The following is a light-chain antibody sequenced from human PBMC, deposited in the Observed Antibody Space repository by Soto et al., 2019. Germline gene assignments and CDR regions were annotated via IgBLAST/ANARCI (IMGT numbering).Light chain of an antibody. V-gene: IGKV3-11*01. CDR2: DAS. Sequence: EIVLTQSPATLSLSPGEIATLSCRASKSVSSYLAWYQQKPGQAPRLLIYDASNRAPGIPARFSGSGSGTDFTLTISSLEPEDFAVYYCQQRSNWPWTFGQGTKVEIK. CDR3: QQRSNWPWT. J-gene: IGKJ1*01. CDR1: KSVSSY.